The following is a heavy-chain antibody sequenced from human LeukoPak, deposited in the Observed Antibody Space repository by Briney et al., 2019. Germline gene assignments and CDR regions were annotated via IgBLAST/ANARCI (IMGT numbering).Heavy chain of an antibody. CDR2: IDTSGKT. J-gene: IGHJ2*01. V-gene: IGHV4-4*07. CDR1: GGSISSYY. CDR3: ARVSSSWYQDWYFDL. Sequence: PSETLSLTCTVSGGSISSYYWSWIRQPARKGLEWMGRIDTSGKTNYKPPLKSRVTMSVNTSKKQFSLKLSPVTAADTAVYYCARVSSSWYQDWYFDLWGRGTLVTVSS. D-gene: IGHD6-13*01.